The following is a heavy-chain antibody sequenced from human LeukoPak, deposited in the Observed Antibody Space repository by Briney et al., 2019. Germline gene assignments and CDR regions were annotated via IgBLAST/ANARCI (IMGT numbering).Heavy chain of an antibody. CDR3: ARGLGVVVRDAFDI. D-gene: IGHD3-22*01. CDR1: GGSISGYY. Sequence: PSETLSLTCTVSGGSISGYYWSWIRQPPGKGLEWIGYIHDSGSTSYNPSLKSRVTISVDTSKNQVSLEVNSLTAADTATYYCARGLGVVVRDAFDIWGQGTTVTVSS. V-gene: IGHV4-59*12. J-gene: IGHJ3*02. CDR2: IHDSGST.